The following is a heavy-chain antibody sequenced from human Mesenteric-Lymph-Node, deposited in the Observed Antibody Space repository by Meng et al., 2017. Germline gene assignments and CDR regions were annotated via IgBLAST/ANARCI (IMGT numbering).Heavy chain of an antibody. J-gene: IGHJ4*02. CDR3: ASGYSSGWYGTLDY. CDR2: IIPIFGTA. D-gene: IGHD6-19*01. CDR1: GGTFSSYA. V-gene: IGHV1-69*05. Sequence: SVKVSCKASGGTFSSYAISWVREAPGQGLEWMGGIIPIFGTANYAQKFQGRVTITTDESTSTAYMELSSLRSEDTAVYYCASGYSSGWYGTLDYWGQGTQVTVSS.